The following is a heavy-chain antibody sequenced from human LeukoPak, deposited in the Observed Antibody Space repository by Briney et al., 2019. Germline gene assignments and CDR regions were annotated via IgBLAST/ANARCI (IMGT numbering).Heavy chain of an antibody. D-gene: IGHD6-13*01. V-gene: IGHV4-39*01. J-gene: IGHJ4*02. CDR1: GGSISSSSYY. CDR3: ARRSCSSSWYGPFDY. Sequence: SETLSLTCTVSGGSISSSSYYWGWIRQPPGKGLEWIGSIYYSGSTYYSPTHKCRVTISVDTSKNQSSLKLSSVTAADTAVYYCARRSCSSSWYGPFDYWGQGTLVTVSS. CDR2: IYYSGST.